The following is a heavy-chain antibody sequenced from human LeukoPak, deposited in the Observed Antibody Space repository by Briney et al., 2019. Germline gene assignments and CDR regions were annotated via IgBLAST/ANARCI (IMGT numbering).Heavy chain of an antibody. J-gene: IGHJ5*02. CDR1: GGSISSFY. CDR2: IYYSGST. V-gene: IGHV4-59*01. CDR3: ARHGTSGTNLNWFDP. Sequence: SSETLSLTCTVSGGSISSFYWSWIRQPPGKGLEWIGYIYYSGSTNYNPSLKSRVTITVDTSKNQFSLKLSSVTAADTAVYYCARHGTSGTNLNWFDPWGQGTLVTVSS. D-gene: IGHD1-1*01.